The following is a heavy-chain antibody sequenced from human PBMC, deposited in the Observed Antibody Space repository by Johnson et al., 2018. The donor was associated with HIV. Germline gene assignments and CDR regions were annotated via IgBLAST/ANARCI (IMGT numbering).Heavy chain of an antibody. Sequence: VQLVESGGGLVQPGGSLRLSCAASGFTFSSYAMHWVRQAPGKGLEYVSAISSNGGSTYYANSVKGRFTISRDNSKNTLYRQMGSLRAEDTAVYYCARDGRDLVTRGSFDVWGQGTVVTVAS. CDR2: ISSNGGST. V-gene: IGHV3-64*01. D-gene: IGHD5-18*01. J-gene: IGHJ3*01. CDR1: GFTFSSYA. CDR3: ARDGRDLVTRGSFDV.